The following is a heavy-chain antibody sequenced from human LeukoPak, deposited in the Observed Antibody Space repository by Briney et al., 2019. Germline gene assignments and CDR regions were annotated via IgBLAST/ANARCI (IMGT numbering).Heavy chain of an antibody. CDR3: ARTVNTAFAYYYYYMDV. J-gene: IGHJ6*03. V-gene: IGHV4-59*01. Sequence: SETLSLTCTVSGGSISSYYWSWIRQPPGKGLEWIGYIYYSGSTNYNPSLKSRVTISVDTSKNQFSLKLSSVTAADTAVYYCARTVNTAFAYYYYYMDVWGKGTTVTVSS. CDR1: GGSISSYY. D-gene: IGHD5-18*01. CDR2: IYYSGST.